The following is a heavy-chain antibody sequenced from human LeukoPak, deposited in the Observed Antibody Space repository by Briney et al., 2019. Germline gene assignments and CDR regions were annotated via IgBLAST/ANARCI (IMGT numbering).Heavy chain of an antibody. J-gene: IGHJ4*01. D-gene: IGHD3-22*01. CDR3: ARGYDDSSGYYYLSFDY. V-gene: IGHV4-31*03. Sequence: SETLSLTCTVSGGSISSGGYYWSWIRQHPGKGLEWIGYIYYSGSTYYNPSLKSRVTISVDTSKYQFSLKLSSVTAADTAVYYCARGYDDSSGYYYLSFDYWGQGTLATVSS. CDR1: GGSISSGGYY. CDR2: IYYSGST.